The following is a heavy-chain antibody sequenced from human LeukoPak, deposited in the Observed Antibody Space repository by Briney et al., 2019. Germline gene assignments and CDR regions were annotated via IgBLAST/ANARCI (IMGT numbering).Heavy chain of an antibody. CDR3: ARSPSSFGY. CDR1: GGSFSGYY. D-gene: IGHD6-13*01. V-gene: IGHV4-34*01. Sequence: SETLSLTCAVYGGSFSGYYWSWIRQPPEKGLEWIGEINHSGSTNYNPSLKSRVTISVDTSKNQFSLKLSSVTAADTAVYYCARSPSSFGYWGQGTLVTVSS. J-gene: IGHJ4*02. CDR2: INHSGST.